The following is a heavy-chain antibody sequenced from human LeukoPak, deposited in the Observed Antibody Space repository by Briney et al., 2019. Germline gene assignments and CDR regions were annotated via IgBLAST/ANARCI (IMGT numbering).Heavy chain of an antibody. CDR3: ARFGGATFAQAFFDF. Sequence: GESLKISCKGSGYDFFGYWIAWVRQMPGKGLEGVGIIYPDDSNIKYSPAFQGQVTISAVKSLRTSYLQWDSLKASDSAMYYCARFGGATFAQAFFDFWGQGTLVTVSS. V-gene: IGHV5-51*01. D-gene: IGHD4-23*01. CDR1: GYDFFGYW. J-gene: IGHJ4*02. CDR2: IYPDDSNI.